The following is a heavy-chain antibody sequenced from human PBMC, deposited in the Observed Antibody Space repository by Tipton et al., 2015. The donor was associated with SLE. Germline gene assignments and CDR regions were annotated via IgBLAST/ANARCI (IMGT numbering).Heavy chain of an antibody. CDR2: MSYSGST. J-gene: IGHJ4*02. CDR1: GASISSTSYY. Sequence: TLSLTCTVSGASISSTSYYWGWIRQHPGKGLEWIGHMSYSGSTYYNPSLKSRITISVDTSKNHFSLKLSSVTAADTAVYYCARGGVDGYDYFDHWGQGTLVTVSS. V-gene: IGHV4-31*03. CDR3: ARGGVDGYDYFDH. D-gene: IGHD5-12*01.